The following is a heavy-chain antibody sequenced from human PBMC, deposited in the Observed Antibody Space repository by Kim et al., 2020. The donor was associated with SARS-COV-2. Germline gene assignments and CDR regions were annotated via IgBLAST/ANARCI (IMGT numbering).Heavy chain of an antibody. V-gene: IGHV3-21*01. D-gene: IGHD4-17*01. CDR2: ISSSSSYI. Sequence: GGSLRLSCAASGFTFSSYTMNWVRQAPGKGLEWVSSISSSSSYIYYADSVTGRCTISRDNAKNSLYLQMNILRAEDTAVDYCARDPYGGALFAYYYGMDV. CDR1: GFTFSSYT. J-gene: IGHJ6*01. CDR3: ARDPYGGALFAYYYGMDV.